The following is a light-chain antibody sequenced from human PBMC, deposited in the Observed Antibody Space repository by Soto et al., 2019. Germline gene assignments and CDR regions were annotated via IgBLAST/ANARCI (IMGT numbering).Light chain of an antibody. CDR2: DAS. V-gene: IGKV1-5*01. CDR1: QSVSIC. CDR3: QQYNGYSTWT. Sequence: IQMTQSPSSLSASVGDRVTITCRASQSVSICLSWYRQKPGKAPEVLLWDASTLQRSVPSRCSGSGSGTEFILTISSLQPDDFATYYRQQYNGYSTWTFGQGTKVDIK. J-gene: IGKJ1*01.